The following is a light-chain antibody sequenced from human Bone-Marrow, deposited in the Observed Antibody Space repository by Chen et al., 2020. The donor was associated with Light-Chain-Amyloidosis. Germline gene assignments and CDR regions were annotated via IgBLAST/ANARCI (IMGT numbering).Light chain of an antibody. CDR1: QTISSNY. CDR2: GSS. J-gene: IGKJ4*01. Sequence: DIVLTQSPGTLSLSPGEGANLSCRASQTISSNYLTWYQQKFGQATRLLIYGSSSRPTGIPDRFTGSGSGTDFTLTINRLEPEDVAMYYCQQYGTSPLTFGGGTKVEIK. CDR3: QQYGTSPLT. V-gene: IGKV3-20*01.